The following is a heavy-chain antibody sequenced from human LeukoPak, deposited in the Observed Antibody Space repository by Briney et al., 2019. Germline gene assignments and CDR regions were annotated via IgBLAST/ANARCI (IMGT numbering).Heavy chain of an antibody. CDR2: ITPNGGGA. CDR1: GFTFSDFW. Sequence: GGSLRLSCATSGFTFSDFWMHWVRQTPGKGLVWVARITPNGGGADYVDLERGRFTISRDNAANTVYLQMNSLGADDMAVYFCARGVDTTTINELGYWGQGTLVTVSS. V-gene: IGHV3-74*01. CDR3: ARGVDTTTINELGY. J-gene: IGHJ1*01. D-gene: IGHD3-10*01.